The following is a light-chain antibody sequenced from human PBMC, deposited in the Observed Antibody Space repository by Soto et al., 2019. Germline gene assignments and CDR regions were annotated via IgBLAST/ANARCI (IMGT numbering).Light chain of an antibody. CDR3: QHLAGT. CDR2: AAS. J-gene: IGKJ2*01. Sequence: QLTQSPSSLSASIGDRVTITCRASQDISGYLAWYQQQPGQAPKLLIYAASTLHSGVPTRFSGSGSGTEFILTIGRLQPEDFATYYCQHLAGTFGQGTKLAMK. V-gene: IGKV1-9*01. CDR1: QDISGY.